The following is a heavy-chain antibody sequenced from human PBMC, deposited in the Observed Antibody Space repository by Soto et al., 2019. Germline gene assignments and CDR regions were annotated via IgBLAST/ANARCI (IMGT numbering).Heavy chain of an antibody. CDR3: ARLGGYYQALDS. V-gene: IGHV4-59*08. CDR2: IYYAGTT. D-gene: IGHD3-22*01. CDR1: SGSINNYY. Sequence: HVQLGESGPGLVKPSETLSLTCTVSSGSINNYYWSWVRQPPGKGLEFIGYIYYAGTTTYNPSLKSRVTISVDTSKNQFSLKLSSVTAADTAVYYCARLGGYYQALDSWGQGTLLTVSS. J-gene: IGHJ4*02.